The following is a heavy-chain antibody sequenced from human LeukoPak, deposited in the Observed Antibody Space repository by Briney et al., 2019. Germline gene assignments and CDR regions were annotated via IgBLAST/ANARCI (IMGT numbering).Heavy chain of an antibody. D-gene: IGHD6-19*01. V-gene: IGHV1-8*03. Sequence: GASLKVSCKASGYTFTSYDINWVRQATGQTLAWMGWMNPNSGNTGYAQKFQGRVTITRNTSISTAYMELSSLRSEDTAVYYCARGFFGSGWYGYYYMDVWGKGTTVTVSS. CDR3: ARGFFGSGWYGYYYMDV. CDR2: MNPNSGNT. J-gene: IGHJ6*03. CDR1: GYTFTSYD.